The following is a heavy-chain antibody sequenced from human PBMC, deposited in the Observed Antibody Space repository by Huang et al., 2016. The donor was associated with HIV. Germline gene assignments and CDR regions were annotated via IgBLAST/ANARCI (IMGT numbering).Heavy chain of an antibody. J-gene: IGHJ3*01. V-gene: IGHV4-34*02. CDR2: IKHNGHA. CDR3: ARGRDTTEMDTVDDALDV. Sequence: QVRLQQWGGGLVRPSETLSRTCAVYGGPFSTHYWSWIRQSPGKGREWIAEIKHNGHANFNPSLRIRVSIAVDTSKNQFSLNVTSGTAADTAIYYCARGRDTTEMDTVDDALDVWDQGTLVIVSS. CDR1: GGPFSTHY. D-gene: IGHD1-1*01.